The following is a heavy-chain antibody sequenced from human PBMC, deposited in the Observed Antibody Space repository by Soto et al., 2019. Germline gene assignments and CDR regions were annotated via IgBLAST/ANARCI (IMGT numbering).Heavy chain of an antibody. CDR1: GFTFSSYS. Sequence: EVQLVESGGGLVKPGGSLRLSCAASGFTFSSYSMNWVRQAPGKGLEWVSSISSSSSYIYYADSVKGRFTISRDNAKNSLYLQMNSLRAEDTAVYYCARVVLRYFDWDIGREYYFDYWGQGTLVTVSS. V-gene: IGHV3-21*01. D-gene: IGHD3-9*01. CDR2: ISSSSSYI. CDR3: ARVVLRYFDWDIGREYYFDY. J-gene: IGHJ4*02.